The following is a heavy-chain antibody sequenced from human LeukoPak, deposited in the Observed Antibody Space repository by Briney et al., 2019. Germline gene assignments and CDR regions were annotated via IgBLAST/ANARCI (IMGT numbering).Heavy chain of an antibody. CDR3: ARGQKEEGIVVVPAAIGGYYFDY. CDR1: GGSFSGYY. Sequence: PSETLSLTCAVYGGSFSGYYWSWIRQPPGKGLEWIGEINHSGSTNYNPSLKSRVTISVDTSKNQFSLKLSSVTAADTAVYYCARGQKEEGIVVVPAAIGGYYFDYWGQGTLVTVSS. J-gene: IGHJ4*02. D-gene: IGHD2-2*02. CDR2: INHSGST. V-gene: IGHV4-34*01.